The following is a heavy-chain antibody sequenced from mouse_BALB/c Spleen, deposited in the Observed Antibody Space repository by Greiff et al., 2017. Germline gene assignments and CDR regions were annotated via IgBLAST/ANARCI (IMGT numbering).Heavy chain of an antibody. CDR1: GFSLTSYG. D-gene: IGHD1-1*01. CDR2: IWAGGST. J-gene: IGHJ3*01. V-gene: IGHV2-9*02. CDR3: ADGSRNWFAY. Sequence: QVQLKESGPGLVAPSQSLSITCTVSGFSLTSYGVHWVRQPPGKGLEWLGVIWAGGSTNYNSALMSRLSISKDNSKSQVFLKMNSLQTDDTAMYYCADGSRNWFAYWGQGTLVTVSA.